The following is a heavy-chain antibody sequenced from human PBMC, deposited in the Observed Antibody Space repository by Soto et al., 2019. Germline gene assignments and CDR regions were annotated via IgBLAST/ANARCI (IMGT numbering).Heavy chain of an antibody. CDR2: IWYDGSNK. CDR1: GFTFSSYG. CDR3: ARGLDFDPSYYYGMDV. J-gene: IGHJ6*02. V-gene: IGHV3-33*01. Sequence: GGSLRLSCAASGFTFSSYGMHWVRQAPGKGLEWVAVIWYDGSNKYYADSVKGRFTISRDNSKNTLYLQMNSLRAEDTAVYYCARGLDFDPSYYYGMDVWGQGTTVTVSS. D-gene: IGHD3-9*01.